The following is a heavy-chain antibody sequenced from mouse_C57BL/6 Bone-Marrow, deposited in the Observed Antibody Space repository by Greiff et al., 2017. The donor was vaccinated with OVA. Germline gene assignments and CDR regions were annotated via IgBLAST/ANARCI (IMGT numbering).Heavy chain of an antibody. J-gene: IGHJ2*01. CDR3: ARPAQATDY. CDR1: GYTFTDYY. CDR2: INPYNGGT. Sequence: EVQVVESGPVLVKPGASVKMSCKASGYTFTDYYMNWVKQSHGKSLEWIGVINPYNGGTSYNQKFKGKATLTVDKSSSTAYMELNSLTSEDSAVYYCARPAQATDYWGQGTTLTVSS. V-gene: IGHV1-19*01. D-gene: IGHD3-2*02.